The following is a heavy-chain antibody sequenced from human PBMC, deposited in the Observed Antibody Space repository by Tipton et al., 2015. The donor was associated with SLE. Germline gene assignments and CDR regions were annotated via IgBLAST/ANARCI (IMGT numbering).Heavy chain of an antibody. CDR2: ISSSGSTI. CDR3: ATVPLYSSGWFTSNDAFDI. CDR1: GFTFSSYE. V-gene: IGHV3-48*03. J-gene: IGHJ3*02. Sequence: SLRLSCAASGFTFSSYEMNWVRQAPGKGLDWVSYISSSGSTIYYADSVKGRFTISRDNAKNSLYLQMNSLRAEDTAVFYCATVPLYSSGWFTSNDAFDIWGQRTMVTVSS. D-gene: IGHD6-19*01.